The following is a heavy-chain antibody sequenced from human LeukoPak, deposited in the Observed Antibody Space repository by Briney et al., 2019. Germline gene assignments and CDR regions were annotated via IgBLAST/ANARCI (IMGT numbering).Heavy chain of an antibody. Sequence: GGSLRLSCAASGFTFSSSAMSWVRQAPGKGLEWVSSISSGSTYMYYADSVKGRFTISRDNAKNSMYLQMNSLRVEDTAVYYCGRVGGRSKAAKGDAFDIWGQGTMVTVSS. D-gene: IGHD6-6*01. J-gene: IGHJ3*02. CDR2: ISSGSTYM. CDR1: GFTFSSSA. V-gene: IGHV3-21*01. CDR3: GRVGGRSKAAKGDAFDI.